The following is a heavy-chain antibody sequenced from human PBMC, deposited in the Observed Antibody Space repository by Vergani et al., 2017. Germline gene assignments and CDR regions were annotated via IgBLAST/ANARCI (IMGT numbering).Heavy chain of an antibody. CDR2: ISGSGGST. V-gene: IGHV3-23*04. CDR3: AKGEDWNSNYYYYMDV. J-gene: IGHJ6*03. Sequence: EVQLVESGGGLVQPGGSLRLSCAASGFTFSSYWMHWVRQAPGKGLVWVSAISGSGGSTYYADSVKGRFTISRDNSKNKLYLQMNSLRAEDTAVYYCAKGEDWNSNYYYYMDVWGKGTTVTVSS. CDR1: GFTFSSYW. D-gene: IGHD1-7*01.